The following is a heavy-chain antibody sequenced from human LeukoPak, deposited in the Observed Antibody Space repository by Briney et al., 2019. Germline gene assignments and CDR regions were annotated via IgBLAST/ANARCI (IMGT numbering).Heavy chain of an antibody. CDR2: INHSGST. V-gene: IGHV4-34*01. D-gene: IGHD3-10*01. CDR1: GGSFSGYY. Sequence: PSETLSLTCAVYGGSFSGYYWIWIRQPPGKGLEWIGEINHSGSTNYNPSLKSRVTISVDTSKNQFSLKLSSVTAADTAVYYCARVGVLWFGSPNWFDPWGQGTLVTVSS. CDR3: ARVGVLWFGSPNWFDP. J-gene: IGHJ5*02.